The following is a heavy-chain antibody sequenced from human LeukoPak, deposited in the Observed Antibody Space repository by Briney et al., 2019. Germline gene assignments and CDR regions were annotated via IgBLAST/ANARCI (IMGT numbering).Heavy chain of an antibody. Sequence: SETLSLTCTVSGGSISSYYWSWIRQPPGKGLEWIGYIYYSGSTNYNPSLKSRVTISVDTSKNQFSLKLSSVTAADTAVYYCARDRYYYDSSGSFFDYWGQGTLVTVSS. D-gene: IGHD3-22*01. J-gene: IGHJ4*02. V-gene: IGHV4-59*12. CDR1: GGSISSYY. CDR2: IYYSGST. CDR3: ARDRYYYDSSGSFFDY.